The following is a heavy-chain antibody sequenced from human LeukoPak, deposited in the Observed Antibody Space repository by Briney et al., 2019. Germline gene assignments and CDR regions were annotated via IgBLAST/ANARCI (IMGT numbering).Heavy chain of an antibody. Sequence: SSETLSITCTVSGYSISSGYYWGWIRQPPGKGLEWIGRLYTSGNTNYNPSLKSRVTMSVDTSKNQFSLKLSSVTAADTAVYYCARDAYYYGSGSYPFDYWGQGTLVTVSS. CDR1: GYSISSGYY. J-gene: IGHJ4*02. D-gene: IGHD3-10*01. CDR3: ARDAYYYGSGSYPFDY. CDR2: LYTSGNT. V-gene: IGHV4-38-2*02.